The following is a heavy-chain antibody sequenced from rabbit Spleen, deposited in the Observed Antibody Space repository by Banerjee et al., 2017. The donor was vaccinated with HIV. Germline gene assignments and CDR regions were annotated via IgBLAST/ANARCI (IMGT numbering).Heavy chain of an antibody. CDR2: IYTGYDGT. Sequence: QEQLKESGGGLVQPGGSLKLSCKASGFDFSTYYMSWVRQAPGKGLEWIACIYTGYDGTYYASWAKGRFTISRTSSTTVTLQLTSLTVADTATYLCARGGDSSDLSMDLWVPGTLVTVS. J-gene: IGHJ4*01. D-gene: IGHD4-1*01. CDR1: GFDFSTYYM. CDR3: ARGGDSSDLSMDL. V-gene: IGHV1S45*01.